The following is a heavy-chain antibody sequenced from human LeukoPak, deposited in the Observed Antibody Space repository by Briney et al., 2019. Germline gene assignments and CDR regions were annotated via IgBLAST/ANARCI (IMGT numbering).Heavy chain of an antibody. V-gene: IGHV3-21*01. J-gene: IGHJ5*02. CDR1: GFTFSSYS. Sequence: GGSLRLSCAASGFTFSSYSMNWVRQAPGKGLEWVSSISSSSSYIYYADSVKGRFTISRDNAKNSLYLQMNGLRAEDTVVYYCARDYDGDPYGSGSYSWFDPWGQGTLVTVSS. D-gene: IGHD3-10*01. CDR3: ARDYDGDPYGSGSYSWFDP. CDR2: ISSSSSYI.